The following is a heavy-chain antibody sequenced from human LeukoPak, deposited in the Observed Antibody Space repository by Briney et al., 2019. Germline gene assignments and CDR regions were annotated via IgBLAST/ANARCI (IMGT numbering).Heavy chain of an antibody. V-gene: IGHV3-23*01. D-gene: IGHD1-26*01. J-gene: IGHJ4*02. CDR2: IDGPTFRT. CDR3: TTWVGAHFDF. CDR1: GFTFSSYA. Sequence: GGSLRLSCSASGFTFSSYAMYWVRQAPGKGLEWVSTIDGPTFRTHYADSVMGRFTISRDNSKNTLYLQMNSLRAEDAAVYFCTTWVGAHFDFWGQGTLVTVSS.